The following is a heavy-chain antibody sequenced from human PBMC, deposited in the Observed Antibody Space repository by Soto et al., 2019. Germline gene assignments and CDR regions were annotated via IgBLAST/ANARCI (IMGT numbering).Heavy chain of an antibody. CDR1: GYNFTSYG. CDR2: ISPHNDRT. D-gene: IGHD6-19*01. J-gene: IGHJ3*02. Sequence: ASVKVSCKASGYNFTSYGISWVRQAPGQGLEWMGWISPHNDRTKYARRFQDRVTMTTETPTSTVYMELGSLGSDDTAVYYCARDLYYSSGRYFDHDAFDIWGQGKVVTVSS. V-gene: IGHV1-18*01. CDR3: ARDLYYSSGRYFDHDAFDI.